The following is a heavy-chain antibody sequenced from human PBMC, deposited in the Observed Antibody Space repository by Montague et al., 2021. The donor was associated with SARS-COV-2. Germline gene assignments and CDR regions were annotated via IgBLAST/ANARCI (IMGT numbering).Heavy chain of an antibody. Sequence: SETLSLTCTVSGGSISSSSYYWGWIRQPPGKGLGWIGSIYYSGSTYYNPSLKSRVTISVDTSKNQFSLKLSSVTAADTAVYYCARQMGQSSIFGVVIQYYFDYWGQGTLVTVSS. V-gene: IGHV4-39*01. J-gene: IGHJ4*02. CDR3: ARQMGQSSIFGVVIQYYFDY. D-gene: IGHD3-3*01. CDR1: GGSISSSSYY. CDR2: IYYSGST.